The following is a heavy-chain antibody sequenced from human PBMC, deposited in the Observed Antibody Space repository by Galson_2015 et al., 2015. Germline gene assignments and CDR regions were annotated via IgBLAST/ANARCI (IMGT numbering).Heavy chain of an antibody. V-gene: IGHV3-7*01. CDR3: ARGGGENSYWEKYPDY. CDR1: GFPFSTYW. Sequence: ALRLSCAASGFPFSTYWMNWVRQAPGKGLEWVANIKQDGSGTYYVDSVKVRFTISRDNAKISLYLQMDSLRGEDAAVYYCARGGGENSYWEKYPDYWGQGTLVTVSS. D-gene: IGHD5-18*01. CDR2: IKQDGSGT. J-gene: IGHJ4*02.